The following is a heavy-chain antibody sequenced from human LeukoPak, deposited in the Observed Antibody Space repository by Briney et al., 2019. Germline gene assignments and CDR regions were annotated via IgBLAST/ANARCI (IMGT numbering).Heavy chain of an antibody. CDR1: GYTFTSYD. CDR3: GRTIAAAGPTGEYFDY. V-gene: IGHV1-8*02. Sequence: ASVTVSFTASGYTFTSYDINWVRQAPGQGLEWMGWMNPNSGNTGYAQKFQGRVTMTSNNSISTAYMELSSLRSEETAVYYCGRTIAAAGPTGEYFDYWGQGTLVTVS. D-gene: IGHD6-13*01. CDR2: MNPNSGNT. J-gene: IGHJ4*02.